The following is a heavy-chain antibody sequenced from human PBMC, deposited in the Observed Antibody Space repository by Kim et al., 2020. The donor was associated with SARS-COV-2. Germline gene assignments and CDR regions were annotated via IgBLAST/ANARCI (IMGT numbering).Heavy chain of an antibody. CDR1: GGSISSSIYY. J-gene: IGHJ4*02. CDR2: IYYSGST. D-gene: IGHD6-13*01. Sequence: SETLSLTCTVSGGSISSSIYYWGWIRQPPGKGLEWIGSIYYSGSTYYNPSLKSRVTISVDTSKNQFSLKLSSVTAADTAVYYCARRPSSFRATEYYFDYWGQGTLVTVSS. V-gene: IGHV4-39*01. CDR3: ARRPSSFRATEYYFDY.